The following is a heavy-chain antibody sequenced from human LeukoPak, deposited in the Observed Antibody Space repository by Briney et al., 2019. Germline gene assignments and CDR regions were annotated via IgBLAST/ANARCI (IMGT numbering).Heavy chain of an antibody. CDR3: AKEYYYDSSGYFSLPAFDI. CDR2: ISYDGSNK. D-gene: IGHD3-22*01. J-gene: IGHJ3*02. Sequence: PGGSLRLSCAASGFTFSSDGMHWVRQAPGKGLEWVAVISYDGSNKYYADSVKGRFTISRDNSKNTLYLQMNSLRAEDTAVYSCAKEYYYDSSGYFSLPAFDIWGQGTMVTVSS. CDR1: GFTFSSDG. V-gene: IGHV3-30*18.